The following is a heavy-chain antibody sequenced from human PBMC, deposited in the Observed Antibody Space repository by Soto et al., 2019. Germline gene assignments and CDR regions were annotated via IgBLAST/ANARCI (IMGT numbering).Heavy chain of an antibody. J-gene: IGHJ4*02. D-gene: IGHD4-17*01. CDR3: AKARGLEVTTRSFDY. CDR2: ISYDGRNK. CDR1: GFTFSSYG. Sequence: GGSLRLSCAASGFTFSSYGMHWVRQAPGKGLEWVAVISYDGRNKNYADSVKGRFTISRDKSKNTLYLQMNSLRAEDTAVYYCAKARGLEVTTRSFDYWGQGTLVTVSS. V-gene: IGHV3-30*18.